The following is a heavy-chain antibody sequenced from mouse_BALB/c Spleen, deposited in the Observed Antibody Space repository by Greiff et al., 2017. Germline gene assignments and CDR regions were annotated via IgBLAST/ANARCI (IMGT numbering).Heavy chain of an antibody. CDR2: IWPGGST. Sequence: VKLVESGPGLVASSQSLSFTCTASGFSLTSYGVHWVRQPPGKGLEWLGVIWPGGSTNYNSALMSRLSISKDNSKSQVFLKMNSLQTDDTAMYYCARDQGKYDVFAYWGQGTLVTVSA. CDR1: GFSLTSYG. V-gene: IGHV2-9*02. D-gene: IGHD2-14*01. CDR3: ARDQGKYDVFAY. J-gene: IGHJ3*01.